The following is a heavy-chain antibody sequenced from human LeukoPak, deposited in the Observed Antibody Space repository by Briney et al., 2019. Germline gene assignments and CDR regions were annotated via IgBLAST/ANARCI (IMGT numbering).Heavy chain of an antibody. CDR2: INHSGST. D-gene: IGHD2-2*01. CDR1: GGSFSGYY. V-gene: IGHV4-34*01. CDR3: ARDRGCSSTSCYFQYYYGMDV. Sequence: PSETLSLTCAVYGGSFSGYYWSWIRQPPGKGLEWIGEINHSGSTNYNPSLKSRVTISVDTSKNQFSLKLSSVTAADTAVYYCARDRGCSSTSCYFQYYYGMDVWGQGTTVTVSS. J-gene: IGHJ6*02.